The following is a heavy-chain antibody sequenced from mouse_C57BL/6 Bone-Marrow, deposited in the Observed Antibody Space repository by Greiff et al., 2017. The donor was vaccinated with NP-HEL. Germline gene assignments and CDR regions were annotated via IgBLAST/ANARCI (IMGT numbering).Heavy chain of an antibody. D-gene: IGHD2-12*01. V-gene: IGHV6-6*01. Sequence: EVKVEESGGGLVQPGGSMKLSCAASGFTFSDAWMDWVRQSPEKGLEWVADIRNKANNHATYYAESVKGRFTISRDDSKSSVYLQMNSLRAEDTGIYYCTFYYCYYWGQGTLVTVSA. CDR1: GFTFSDAW. J-gene: IGHJ3*01. CDR2: IRNKANNHAT. CDR3: TFYYCYY.